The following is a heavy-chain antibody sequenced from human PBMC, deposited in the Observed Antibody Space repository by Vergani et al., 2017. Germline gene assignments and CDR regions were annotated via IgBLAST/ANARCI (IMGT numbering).Heavy chain of an antibody. D-gene: IGHD2-2*01. CDR3: AKGLFSNMYPAPFDN. Sequence: EVQLLESGGGLVQPGGSLRLSCAASGFKFDSYVMSWVRQAPGKGLEWVSGISGFGSSTYDANSVKGRFTISRDNAENTLYLQMNNLRAEDTAVSYCAKGLFSNMYPAPFDNWGPGILVTVS. CDR2: ISGFGSST. CDR1: GFKFDSYV. V-gene: IGHV3-23*01. J-gene: IGHJ4*02.